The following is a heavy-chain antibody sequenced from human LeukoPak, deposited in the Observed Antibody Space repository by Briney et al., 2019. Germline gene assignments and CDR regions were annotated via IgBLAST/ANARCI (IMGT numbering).Heavy chain of an antibody. D-gene: IGHD3-22*01. CDR1: GGTFSSYA. J-gene: IGHJ3*02. V-gene: IGHV1-69*13. CDR3: VLYYYDSSGYFRVAFDI. CDR2: IIPIFGTA. Sequence: ASVKVSCKASGGTFSSYAISWVRQAPGQGLEWMGGIIPIFGTANYAQKFQGRVTITADESTSTAYMELSSLRSEDTAVYYCVLYYYDSSGYFRVAFDIWGQGTMVTVSS.